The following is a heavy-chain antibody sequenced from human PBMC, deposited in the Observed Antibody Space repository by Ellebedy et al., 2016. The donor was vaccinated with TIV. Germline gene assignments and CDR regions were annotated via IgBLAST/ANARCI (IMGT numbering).Heavy chain of an antibody. Sequence: PGGSLRLSCAASGFTFSSYWMHWVRQAPGKGLVWVSRINSDGSSTSYADSVKGRFTISRGNAKNTLYLQMNSLRAEDTAVYYCARDHPLGIENFDYWGQGTLVTVSS. CDR1: GFTFSSYW. D-gene: IGHD7-27*01. CDR3: ARDHPLGIENFDY. V-gene: IGHV3-74*01. J-gene: IGHJ4*02. CDR2: INSDGSST.